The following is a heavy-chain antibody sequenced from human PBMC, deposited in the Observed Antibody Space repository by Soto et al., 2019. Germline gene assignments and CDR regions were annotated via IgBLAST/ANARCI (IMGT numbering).Heavy chain of an antibody. Sequence: TGGSLRLSCVGSGFTFSSNWMTWVRQAPGKGLEWVGNIRQDGSEKNYAESVKGRFTISRDNSKNTVYMQMNSLRAEDTAVYYCARDFSMVIVAPGYWGQGTLVTVSS. CDR2: IRQDGSEK. CDR1: GFTFSSNW. D-gene: IGHD5-12*01. V-gene: IGHV3-7*05. J-gene: IGHJ4*02. CDR3: ARDFSMVIVAPGY.